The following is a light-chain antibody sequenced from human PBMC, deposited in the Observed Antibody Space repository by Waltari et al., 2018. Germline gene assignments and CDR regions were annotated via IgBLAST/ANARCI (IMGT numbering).Light chain of an antibody. CDR1: SSNIGAGHD. CDR2: GNS. V-gene: IGLV1-40*01. J-gene: IGLJ3*02. Sequence: QSVLTQPPSVSGAPGQRVTISCTGSSSNIGAGHDVHCYPPLPGTAPKLLPYGNSNRPSGVPDRFSGSKSGTSASLAITGLQAEDEADYYCQSYDSSLSGYWVFGGGTKLTVL. CDR3: QSYDSSLSGYWV.